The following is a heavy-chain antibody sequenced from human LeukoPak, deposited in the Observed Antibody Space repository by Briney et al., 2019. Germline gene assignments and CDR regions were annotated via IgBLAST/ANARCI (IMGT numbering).Heavy chain of an antibody. CDR3: ARVYDFWSPMDV. D-gene: IGHD3-3*01. V-gene: IGHV1-2*02. Sequence: ASVKVSCKASGYTFTGYYMHWVRQAPGQGLEWMGWINPNSGGTNYAQKFQGRVTMTRDTFISTAYMELSRLRSDDTAVYYCARVYDFWSPMDVWGQGTTVTVSS. CDR1: GYTFTGYY. J-gene: IGHJ6*02. CDR2: INPNSGGT.